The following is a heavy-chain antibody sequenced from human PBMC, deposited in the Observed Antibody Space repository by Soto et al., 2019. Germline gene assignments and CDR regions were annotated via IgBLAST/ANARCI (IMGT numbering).Heavy chain of an antibody. Sequence: ASVKVSCKASGYTFTSYYMHWVRQAPGQGLEWMGIINPSGGSTSYAQKFQGRVTMTRDTSTSTVYMELSSLRSEDTAVYYCARVKGARAAMSWDYYYYYMDVWGKGTTVTVSS. CDR2: INPSGGST. J-gene: IGHJ6*03. CDR1: GYTFTSYY. D-gene: IGHD2-2*01. V-gene: IGHV1-46*03. CDR3: ARVKGARAAMSWDYYYYYMDV.